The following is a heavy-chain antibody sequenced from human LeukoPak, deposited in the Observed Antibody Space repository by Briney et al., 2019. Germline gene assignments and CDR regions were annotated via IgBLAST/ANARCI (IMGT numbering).Heavy chain of an antibody. V-gene: IGHV1-2*02. J-gene: IGHJ5*02. D-gene: IGHD5-18*01. CDR2: INPNSGGT. CDR3: ARAGDTTMVTVDP. Sequence: ASAKVSCKPSGYTFTGHYIHWVRQAPGQGLKWMGWINPNSGGTNYAQNFQGRVTMTRDTSISTAYMELSTLTSDDTAVYYCARAGDTTMVTVDPWGQGTLVTVSS. CDR1: GYTFTGHY.